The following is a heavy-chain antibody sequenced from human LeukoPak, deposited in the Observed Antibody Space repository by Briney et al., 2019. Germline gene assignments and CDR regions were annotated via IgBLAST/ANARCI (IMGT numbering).Heavy chain of an antibody. CDR1: GYTFTSYY. Sequence: ASVTVSCKASGYTFTSYYMHWVRQAPGQGLEWMGIINPSGGSTSYAQKFQGRVTMTRDTSTSTVYMELSSLRSEDTAVYYCARDQGGKSYCSGGSCYSGGNWFDPWGQGTLVTVSS. CDR3: ARDQGGKSYCSGGSCYSGGNWFDP. V-gene: IGHV1-46*01. J-gene: IGHJ5*02. D-gene: IGHD2-15*01. CDR2: INPSGGST.